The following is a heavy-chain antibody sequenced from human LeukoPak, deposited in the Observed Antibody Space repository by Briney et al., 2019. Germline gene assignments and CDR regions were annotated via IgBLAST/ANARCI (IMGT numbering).Heavy chain of an antibody. CDR2: IFSRSESI. V-gene: IGHV3-21*06. CDR1: GFTFGAYA. Sequence: GGSLRLSCAASGFTFGAYAINWVRQAPGKGLEWVSCIFSRSESILYADSVKGRFTISRDNAKNLLYLQMDSLRVEDTAVYYCARDFFHSSESRPFDYWGQGTLVTVSS. CDR3: ARDFFHSSESRPFDY. J-gene: IGHJ4*02. D-gene: IGHD3-22*01.